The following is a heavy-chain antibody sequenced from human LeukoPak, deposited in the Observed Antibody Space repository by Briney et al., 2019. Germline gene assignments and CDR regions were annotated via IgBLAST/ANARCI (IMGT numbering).Heavy chain of an antibody. CDR3: ARVSDSSGYWLFDY. J-gene: IGHJ4*02. CDR2: INTNTGNP. Sequence: ASVKVSCKASGYTFTSYAINWVRQAPGQGLEWMGWINTNTGNPTYAQGFTGRFVFSLDTSVSTAYLQISSLKAEDTAVYYCARVSDSSGYWLFDYWGQGTLVTVSS. CDR1: GYTFTSYA. V-gene: IGHV7-4-1*02. D-gene: IGHD3-22*01.